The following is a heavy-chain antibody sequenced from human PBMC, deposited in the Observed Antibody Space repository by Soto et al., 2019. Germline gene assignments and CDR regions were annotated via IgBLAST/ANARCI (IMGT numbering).Heavy chain of an antibody. V-gene: IGHV3-30-3*01. CDR1: GFTFSSYA. CDR3: AREWFGEFYYYYYGMDV. D-gene: IGHD3-10*01. Sequence: QVQLVESGGGVVQPGRSLRLSCAASGFTFSSYAMHWVRQAPGKGLEWVAVISYDGSNKYYADSVEGRFTISRDNSKNTLYLQMNSLRAEDTAVYYCAREWFGEFYYYYYGMDVWGQGTTVTVSS. J-gene: IGHJ6*02. CDR2: ISYDGSNK.